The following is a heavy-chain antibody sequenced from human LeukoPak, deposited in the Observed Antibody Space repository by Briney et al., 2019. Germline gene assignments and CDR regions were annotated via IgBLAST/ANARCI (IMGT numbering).Heavy chain of an antibody. D-gene: IGHD7-27*01. CDR3: AKTPKTGSFDF. V-gene: IGHV3-23*01. J-gene: IGHJ4*02. CDR1: GFTFSDYY. CDR2: ISNTGGTT. Sequence: GGSLRLSCAASGFTFSDYYMSWIRQAPGKGLEWVSTISNTGGTTYYADSVKGRFTISRDNSKNTLYLQMNSLGVEDTAVYFCAKTPKTGSFDFWGQGSLVTVSS.